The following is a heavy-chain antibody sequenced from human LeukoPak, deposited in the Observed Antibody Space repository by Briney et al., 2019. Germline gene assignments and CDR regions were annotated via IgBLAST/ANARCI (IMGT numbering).Heavy chain of an antibody. V-gene: IGHV1-69*04. CDR3: AREDIVVVVAATRGHWFDP. J-gene: IGHJ5*02. Sequence: ASVKVSCKASGGTFSSYTISWVRQAPGQGLEWMGRIIPILGIANYAQKFQGRVTITAGKSTSTAYMELSSLRSEDTAVYYCAREDIVVVVAATRGHWFDPWGQGTLVTVSS. D-gene: IGHD2-15*01. CDR2: IIPILGIA. CDR1: GGTFSSYT.